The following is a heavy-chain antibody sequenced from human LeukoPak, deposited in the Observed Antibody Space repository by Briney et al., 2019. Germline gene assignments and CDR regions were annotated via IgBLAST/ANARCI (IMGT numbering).Heavy chain of an antibody. CDR3: ARVNLRGSQYNWFDP. D-gene: IGHD1-26*01. V-gene: IGHV1-69*08. J-gene: IGHJ5*02. CDR1: GGTLNSYT. CDR2: ITPIIDSA. Sequence: GASVKVSCKASGGTLNSYTFSWVRQAPGQGLEWMGRITPIIDSAKYAQNFQDRVSITADKSTSTVYMELSSLRSEDTAVYFCARVNLRGSQYNWFDPWGQGTLVTVSS.